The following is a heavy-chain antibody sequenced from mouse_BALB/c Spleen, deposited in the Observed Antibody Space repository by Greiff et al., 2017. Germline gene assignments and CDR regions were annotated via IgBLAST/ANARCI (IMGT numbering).Heavy chain of an antibody. CDR3: ARVRRYDEAMDY. J-gene: IGHJ4*01. CDR1: GFTFSSYA. Sequence: EVKLMESGGGLVKPGGSLKLSCAASGFTFSSYAMSWVRQTPEKRLEWVASISSGGSTYYPDSVKGRFTISRDNARNILYLQMSSLRSEDTAMYYCARVRRYDEAMDYWGQGTSVTVSS. CDR2: ISSGGST. D-gene: IGHD2-14*01. V-gene: IGHV5-6-5*01.